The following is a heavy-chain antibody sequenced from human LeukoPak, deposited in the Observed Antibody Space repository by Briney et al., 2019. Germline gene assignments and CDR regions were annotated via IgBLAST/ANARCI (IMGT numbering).Heavy chain of an antibody. V-gene: IGHV3-21*01. Sequence: GGSLRLSCAASGFTFSSYSMNWVRQAPGKGLEWVSSISSSSSYIYYADSVKGRFTISRDNAKNSLYLQMNSLRAEDTAVYYCARVPGGYSYGNAVDYWGQGTLITVSS. CDR3: ARVPGGYSYGNAVDY. D-gene: IGHD5-18*01. CDR1: GFTFSSYS. CDR2: ISSSSSYI. J-gene: IGHJ4*02.